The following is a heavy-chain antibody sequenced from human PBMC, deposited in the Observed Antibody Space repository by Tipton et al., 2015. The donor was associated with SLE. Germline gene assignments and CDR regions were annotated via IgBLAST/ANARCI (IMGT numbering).Heavy chain of an antibody. Sequence: TLSLTCTVSSGSISSYYWSWIRQPPGKGLEWIGYIYYSGSTNYNPSLKSRVTISVDTSKNQFSLKLGSVTAADTAVYYCARGGSKHYDFWGRQMGPHAFDIWGQETKVTVSS. J-gene: IGHJ3*02. V-gene: IGHV4-59*12. CDR2: IYYSGST. CDR1: SGSISSYY. D-gene: IGHD3-3*01. CDR3: ARGGSKHYDFWGRQMGPHAFDI.